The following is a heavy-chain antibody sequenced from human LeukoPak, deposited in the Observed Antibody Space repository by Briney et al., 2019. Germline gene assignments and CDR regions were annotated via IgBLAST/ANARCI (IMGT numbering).Heavy chain of an antibody. CDR1: GFSFSSYG. CDR3: AKDRLRYNWNDAQDY. D-gene: IGHD1-20*01. V-gene: IGHV3-30*18. Sequence: GRSLRLSCAASGFSFSSYGMHWVRQAPGKGLEWVAVISYDGSNKYYADSVKGRFTISRDNSKNTLYLQMNSLRAEDTAVYYCAKDRLRYNWNDAQDYWGQGTLVTVSS. J-gene: IGHJ4*02. CDR2: ISYDGSNK.